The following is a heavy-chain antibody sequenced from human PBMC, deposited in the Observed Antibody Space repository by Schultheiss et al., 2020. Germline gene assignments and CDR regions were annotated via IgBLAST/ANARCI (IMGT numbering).Heavy chain of an antibody. J-gene: IGHJ6*02. CDR2: IYYSGST. Sequence: SETLSLTCTVSGGSISSGGYYWSWIRQHPGKGLEWIGYIYYSGSTYYNPSLKSRVTISVDTSKNQFSLQLTSVTAADTAVYYCARLHSRSSTSRGGAGYYYAMDVWGQGTTVTVSS. CDR1: GGSISSGGYY. V-gene: IGHV4-31*03. D-gene: IGHD2-2*01. CDR3: ARLHSRSSTSRGGAGYYYAMDV.